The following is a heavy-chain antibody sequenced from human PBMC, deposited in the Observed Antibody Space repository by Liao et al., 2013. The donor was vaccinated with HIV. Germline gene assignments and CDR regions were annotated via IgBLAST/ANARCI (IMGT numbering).Heavy chain of an antibody. Sequence: QVQLQQWGAGLLKPSETLSLTCAVYGGSFSDYYWSWIRQPPGRGWSGLGKVNHSGSTNYNPSLKSLITISVDTSKNQFSLKMSYVTAADTAVYYCARGKTTVTTLAFDIWGQGTMVTVSS. J-gene: IGHJ3*02. CDR3: ARGKTTVTTLAFDI. CDR1: GGSFSDYY. D-gene: IGHD4-17*01. CDR2: VNHSGST. V-gene: IGHV4-34*01.